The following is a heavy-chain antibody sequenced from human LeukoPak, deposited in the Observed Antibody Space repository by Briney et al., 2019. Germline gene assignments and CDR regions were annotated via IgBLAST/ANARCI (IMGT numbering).Heavy chain of an antibody. V-gene: IGHV3-48*01. CDR3: AKVSSMLRGPIVIYYFDF. D-gene: IGHD3-10*01. CDR2: IRSSSTTI. Sequence: GGSLRLSCEASGFTFSNYSMNWVRQAPGKGLEWVSYIRSSSTTIYYADSVKGRFTISRDNAKNSLYLQMNSLRAEDTAVYYCAKVSSMLRGPIVIYYFDFWGQGTLVTVSS. J-gene: IGHJ4*02. CDR1: GFTFSNYS.